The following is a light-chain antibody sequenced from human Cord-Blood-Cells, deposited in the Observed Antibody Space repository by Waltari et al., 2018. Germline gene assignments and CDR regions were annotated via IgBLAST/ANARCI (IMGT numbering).Light chain of an antibody. CDR1: SSDVGGYNY. Sequence: QSALTQPPSASGSPGQSVTISCTGTSSDVGGYNYVSWYLQHPGKAPKLMIYEVSKRPYGVPVRFSGSRSGNTASLTVSGLQAEDEADYYCSSYAGSNNWVFGGGTKLTVL. J-gene: IGLJ3*02. V-gene: IGLV2-8*01. CDR2: EVS. CDR3: SSYAGSNNWV.